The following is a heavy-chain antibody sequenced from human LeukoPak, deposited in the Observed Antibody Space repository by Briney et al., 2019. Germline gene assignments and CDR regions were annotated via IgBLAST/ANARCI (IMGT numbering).Heavy chain of an antibody. V-gene: IGHV3-23*01. CDR3: AREHYCSSTSCYSFPLHY. J-gene: IGHJ4*02. CDR1: GFTFSTYG. CDR2: ISGSGGST. Sequence: GGSLRLSCAASGFTFSTYGMTWVRQAPGKGLEWVSAISGSGGSTYYADAVKGRFTISRDNAKNSLYLQMNSLRAEDTAVYYCAREHYCSSTSCYSFPLHYWGQGTLVTVSS. D-gene: IGHD2-2*01.